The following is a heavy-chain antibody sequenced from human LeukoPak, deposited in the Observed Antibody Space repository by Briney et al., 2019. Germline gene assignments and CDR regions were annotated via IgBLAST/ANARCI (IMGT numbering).Heavy chain of an antibody. CDR1: DGSISSSSYY. CDR3: ARARYYYDSSGYSVDY. CDR2: IYYSGST. Sequence: SETLSLTCTVSDGSISSSSYYWGWIRQPPGKGLEWIGSIYYSGSTYYNPSLKSRVTISVDTSKNQFSLKLSSVTAADTAVYYCARARYYYDSSGYSVDYWGQGTLVTVSS. V-gene: IGHV4-39*07. J-gene: IGHJ4*02. D-gene: IGHD3-22*01.